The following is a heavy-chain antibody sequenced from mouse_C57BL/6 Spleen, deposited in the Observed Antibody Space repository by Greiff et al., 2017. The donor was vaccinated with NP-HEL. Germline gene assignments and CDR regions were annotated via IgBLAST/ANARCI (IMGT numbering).Heavy chain of an antibody. J-gene: IGHJ2*01. D-gene: IGHD2-13*01. CDR1: GYTFTSYW. V-gene: IGHV1-69*01. CDR2: IDPSDSYT. CDR3: ARGEGDCGGFDY. Sequence: QVQLQQPGAELVMPGASVKLSCKASGYTFTSYWMHWVKQRPGQGLEWIGEIDPSDSYTNYNQKFKGKSTLTVDKSSSTAYMQLSSLTSEDSAVYYCARGEGDCGGFDYWGQGTTLTVSS.